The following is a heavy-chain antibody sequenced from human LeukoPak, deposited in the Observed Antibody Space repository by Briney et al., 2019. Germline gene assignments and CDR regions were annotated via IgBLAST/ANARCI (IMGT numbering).Heavy chain of an antibody. V-gene: IGHV4-34*01. CDR3: ARGPGGYYDSSALDY. Sequence: SETLSLTCAVYGGSFSGYYWSWIRQPPGKGLEWIGEINHSGSTNYNPSLKSRVTISVDTSKNQFSLKLSSVTAADTAVYYCARGPGGYYDSSALDYWGQGTLVTVSS. D-gene: IGHD3-22*01. CDR2: INHSGST. J-gene: IGHJ4*02. CDR1: GGSFSGYY.